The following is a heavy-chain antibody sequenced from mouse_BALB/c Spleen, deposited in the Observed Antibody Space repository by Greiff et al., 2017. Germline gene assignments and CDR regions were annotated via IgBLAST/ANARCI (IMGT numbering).Heavy chain of an antibody. Sequence: VQLKQSGPELVKPGASVKISCKASGYTFTDYNMHWVKQSHGKSLEWIGYIYPYNGGTGYNQKFKSKATLTVDNSSSTAYMELRSLTSEDSAVYYCARKPGYYFDYWGQGTTLTVSS. CDR2: IYPYNGGT. CDR1: GYTFTDYN. V-gene: IGHV1S29*02. J-gene: IGHJ2*01. CDR3: ARKPGYYFDY.